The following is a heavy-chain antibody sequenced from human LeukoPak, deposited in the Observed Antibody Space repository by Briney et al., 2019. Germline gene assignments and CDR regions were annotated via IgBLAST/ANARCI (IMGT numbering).Heavy chain of an antibody. CDR3: VRDGGVSGYDLLDY. CDR1: GFTFSNYW. Sequence: GGSLRLSCAASGFTFSNYWMSWVPQAPGKGLEWVAHINQDGSEEHYMDSVKARFIISRDNAKNSLSLQMDSLRAEDTAVYYCVRDGGVSGYDLLDYWGQGTLVTVSS. CDR2: INQDGSEE. D-gene: IGHD5-12*01. V-gene: IGHV3-7*01. J-gene: IGHJ4*02.